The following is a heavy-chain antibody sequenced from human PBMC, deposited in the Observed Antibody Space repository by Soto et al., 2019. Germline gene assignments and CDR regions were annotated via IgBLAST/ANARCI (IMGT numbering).Heavy chain of an antibody. J-gene: IGHJ4*02. Sequence: QVQLVDSGGGVGQPGRSLRLSCAASGFTFSNYALHWVRQAPGKGLVRVAVISDDGSNKYYADSVKGRFTISRDNSKNTLYLQMNSLRAEDTAVYYCARDRFASSWSYFDYWGQGTPVTVSS. CDR3: ARDRFASSWSYFDY. D-gene: IGHD6-13*01. CDR2: ISDDGSNK. V-gene: IGHV3-30-3*01. CDR1: GFTFSNYA.